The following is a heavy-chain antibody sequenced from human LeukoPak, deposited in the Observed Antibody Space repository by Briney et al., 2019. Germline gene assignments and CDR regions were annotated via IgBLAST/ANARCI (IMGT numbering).Heavy chain of an antibody. J-gene: IGHJ4*02. D-gene: IGHD3-16*01. CDR1: GFTFDDYA. CDR3: AKELLGKGALDY. CDR2: IFGNSATI. Sequence: PGGSLRLSCAASGFTFDDYAVHWVRQAPGKGPEWVSGIFGNSATIRYADSVKGRFTVSRDNAKNSLYLQMNSLRSEDTAFYYCAKELLGKGALDYWGQGALVTVSS. V-gene: IGHV3-9*01.